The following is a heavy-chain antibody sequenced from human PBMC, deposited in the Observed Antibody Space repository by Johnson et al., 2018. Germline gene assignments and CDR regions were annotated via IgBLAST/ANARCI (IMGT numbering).Heavy chain of an antibody. J-gene: IGHJ3*02. D-gene: IGHD3-22*01. CDR2: IRSKPNSYAP. V-gene: IGHV3-73*01. Sequence: EVQLLESGGGLVQPGGSLKLSCAASGFTFSDSAMHWVRQASGKGLEWVGRIRSKPNSYAPASAASVQGRFTISRDDSKNTASLQMNRLKTEDTAVYYCTRPTHYYDSSGSYPLAFDIWGQGTMVTVSS. CDR3: TRPTHYYDSSGSYPLAFDI. CDR1: GFTFSDSA.